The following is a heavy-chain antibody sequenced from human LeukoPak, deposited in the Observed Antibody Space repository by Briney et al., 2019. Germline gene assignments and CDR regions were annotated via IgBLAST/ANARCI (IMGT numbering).Heavy chain of an antibody. Sequence: GGSLRLSCAASGFTVSKSYMNCVRQAPGKGLEWVSVIYSGGSTFYTDSVKGRFTISRDNSKNTLYLQMNSLRAEDRAIYYCARVHEALGYWGQGTLVTVSS. CDR1: GFTVSKSY. V-gene: IGHV3-53*01. J-gene: IGHJ4*02. CDR2: IYSGGST. CDR3: ARVHEALGY.